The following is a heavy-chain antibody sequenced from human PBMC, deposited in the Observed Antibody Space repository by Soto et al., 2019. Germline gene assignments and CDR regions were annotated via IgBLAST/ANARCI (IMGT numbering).Heavy chain of an antibody. CDR2: ISSRSDI. CDR3: GREYTARPLGYGLYI. V-gene: IGHV3-21*01. D-gene: IGHD2-2*02. J-gene: IGHJ6*02. Sequence: GGSLRLPCVVSAFTFSPYSINWVRPAPGKGLEWVSSISSRSDIYYADSGKGRFTISRDNAKNSVSLQMNSLRAEDTAVYYCGREYTARPLGYGLYIWGRESTVTVSS. CDR1: AFTFSPYS.